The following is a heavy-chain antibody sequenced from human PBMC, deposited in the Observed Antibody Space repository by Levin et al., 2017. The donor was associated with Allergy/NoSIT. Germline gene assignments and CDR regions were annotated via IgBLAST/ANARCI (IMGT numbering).Heavy chain of an antibody. D-gene: IGHD2-2*01. CDR3: ARGVPGRYCSSTSCQI. CDR1: GGSFSGYY. J-gene: IGHJ4*02. V-gene: IGHV4-34*01. Sequence: PSETLSLTCAVYGGSFSGYYWSWIRQPPGKGLEWIGEINHSGSTNYNPSLKSRVTISVDTSKNQFSLKLSSVTAADTAVYYCARGVPGRYCSSTSCQIWGQGTLVTVSS. CDR2: INHSGST.